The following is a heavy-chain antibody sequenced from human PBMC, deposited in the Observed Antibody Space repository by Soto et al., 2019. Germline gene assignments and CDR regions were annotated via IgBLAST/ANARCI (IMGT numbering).Heavy chain of an antibody. J-gene: IGHJ4*02. D-gene: IGHD3-10*01. CDR3: ARAATGSYHSAY. Sequence: ASVKVSCKTSGYAFTSYGVNWVRQAPGQGLEWMGWIAPHSGRTTYLPKFQGRVTITADASTNTAYMELGSLSSDDTGIYFCARAATGSYHSAYWGQGTVVTVSS. CDR1: GYAFTSYG. V-gene: IGHV1-18*04. CDR2: IAPHSGRT.